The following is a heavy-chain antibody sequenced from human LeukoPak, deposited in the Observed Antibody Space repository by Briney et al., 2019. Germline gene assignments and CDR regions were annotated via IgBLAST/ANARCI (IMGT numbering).Heavy chain of an antibody. J-gene: IGHJ5*02. CDR3: ASSGSYPPFGFDP. Sequence: SETLSLTCTVSGGSISSYYWSWIRQPPGKGLEWIGYIYYSGSTNYNPSLKSRVTISVDTSKNQFSLKLSSVTAADTAVYCCASSGSYPPFGFDPWGQGTLVTVSS. D-gene: IGHD1-26*01. V-gene: IGHV4-59*08. CDR2: IYYSGST. CDR1: GGSISSYY.